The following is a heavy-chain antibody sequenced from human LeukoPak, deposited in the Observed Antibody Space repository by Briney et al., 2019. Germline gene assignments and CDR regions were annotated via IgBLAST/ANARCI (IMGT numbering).Heavy chain of an antibody. D-gene: IGHD3-10*01. CDR1: GESFSAYY. Sequence: PSETLSLTCAVYGESFSAYYWSWIRLPPGKGLEWIGEINHSGSTNYNPSLKSRVTISVDTSKNQFSLKLTSVTAADTAVYYCARSSYYGSGSLPKYFDYWGQGTLVTVSS. CDR2: INHSGST. CDR3: ARSSYYGSGSLPKYFDY. J-gene: IGHJ4*02. V-gene: IGHV4-34*01.